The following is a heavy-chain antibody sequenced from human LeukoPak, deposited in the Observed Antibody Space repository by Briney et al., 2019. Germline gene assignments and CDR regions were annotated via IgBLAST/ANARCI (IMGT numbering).Heavy chain of an antibody. CDR1: GGSFSGYY. V-gene: IGHV4-34*01. CDR2: INHSGST. CDR3: ARLSERGSRDGFDI. Sequence: SETLSLACAVYGGSFSGYYWSWIRQPPGKGLEWIGEINHSGSTNYNPSLKSRVTMSVDTSKNQFSLQLTSVTPDDTAVYYCARLSERGSRDGFDIWGQGTMITVSS. J-gene: IGHJ3*02. D-gene: IGHD3-10*01.